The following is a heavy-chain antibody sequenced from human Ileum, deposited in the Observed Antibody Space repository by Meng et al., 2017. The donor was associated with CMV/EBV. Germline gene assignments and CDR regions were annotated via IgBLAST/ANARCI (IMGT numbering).Heavy chain of an antibody. D-gene: IGHD2-2*03. CDR1: GYSLTAHF. CDR2: ILPSSGAT. Sequence: ASGYSLTAHFIHWVQKAPGQGLQWMGWILPSSGATHYAQKFSDRVTMTRDMSISTFYMELNRLTSDDTAVYHCVRDMDGSEGSAFDIWGQGTMVTVSS. CDR3: VRDMDGSEGSAFDI. V-gene: IGHV1-2*02. J-gene: IGHJ3*02.